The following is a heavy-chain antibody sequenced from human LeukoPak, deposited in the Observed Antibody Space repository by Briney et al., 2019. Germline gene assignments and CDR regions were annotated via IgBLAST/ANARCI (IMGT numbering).Heavy chain of an antibody. J-gene: IGHJ3*02. CDR1: GFTFSSYS. V-gene: IGHV3-21*01. CDR2: ISSSSSYI. CDR3: ARAGSGRAPAEYSYGRVRYFDI. Sequence: PGGSLRLSCAASGFTFSSYSMNWVRQAPGKGLEWVSSISSSSSYIYYADSVKGRFTISRDNAKNSLYLQMNSLRAEDTAVYYCARAGSGRAPAEYSYGRVRYFDIWGQGTMVTVSS. D-gene: IGHD5-18*01.